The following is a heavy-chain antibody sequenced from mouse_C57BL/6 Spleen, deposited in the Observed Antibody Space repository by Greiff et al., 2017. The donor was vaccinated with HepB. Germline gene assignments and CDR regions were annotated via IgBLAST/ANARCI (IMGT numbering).Heavy chain of an antibody. Sequence: QVQLKESGAELVKPGASVKISCKASGYAFSSYWMNWVKQRPGKGLEWIGQIYPGDGDTNYNGKFKGKATLTADKSSSTAYMQLSSLTSEDSAVYFCASRDYDYDIDYWGQGTSVTVSS. CDR3: ASRDYDYDIDY. D-gene: IGHD2-4*01. CDR1: GYAFSSYW. CDR2: IYPGDGDT. V-gene: IGHV1-80*01. J-gene: IGHJ4*01.